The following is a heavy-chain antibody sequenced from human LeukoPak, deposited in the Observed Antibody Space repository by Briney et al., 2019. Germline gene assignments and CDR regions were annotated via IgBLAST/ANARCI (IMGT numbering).Heavy chain of an antibody. CDR3: TRRDMTTVATGVKFFDY. Sequence: GGSLRLSYAASGFTFSGSAMHWVRQASGKGLEWVGRIRSKANSYATAYAASVKGRFTISRDDSKNTAYLQMNGLKTEDTAVYYCTRRDMTTVATGVKFFDYWGQGTLVTVSS. V-gene: IGHV3-73*01. CDR1: GFTFSGSA. CDR2: IRSKANSYAT. J-gene: IGHJ4*02. D-gene: IGHD4-17*01.